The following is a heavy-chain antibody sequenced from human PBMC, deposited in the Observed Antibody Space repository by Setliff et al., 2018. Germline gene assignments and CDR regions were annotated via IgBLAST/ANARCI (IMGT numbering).Heavy chain of an antibody. J-gene: IGHJ5*02. CDR3: ARYYYGSGSPNTNWFDP. CDR1: GGSISTTDYY. Sequence: SETLSLTCTVSGGSISTTDYYWGGIRQPPGKGLEWIGCVYYSGNTYHSPSLKSRVTMFVDTYKNQFSLMLYYVTAADTAIYYCARYYYGSGSPNTNWFDPWGQGTLVTVSS. V-gene: IGHV4-39*07. CDR2: VYYSGNT. D-gene: IGHD3-10*01.